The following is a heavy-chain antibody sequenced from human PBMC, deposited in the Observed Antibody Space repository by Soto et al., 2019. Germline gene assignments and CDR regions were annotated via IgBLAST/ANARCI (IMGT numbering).Heavy chain of an antibody. CDR2: INPSGGST. CDR3: ARDFIGVGATPNAFDI. CDR1: GYTFTSYY. D-gene: IGHD1-26*01. J-gene: IGHJ3*02. Sequence: QVQLVQSGAEVKKPGASVKVSCKASGYTFTSYYMHWVRQAPGQGLEWMGIINPSGGSTSYAQKFQGRVTMTRDTSTSTVYMELSSLRSEDTAVYYCARDFIGVGATPNAFDIWGQGTMVTVSS. V-gene: IGHV1-46*01.